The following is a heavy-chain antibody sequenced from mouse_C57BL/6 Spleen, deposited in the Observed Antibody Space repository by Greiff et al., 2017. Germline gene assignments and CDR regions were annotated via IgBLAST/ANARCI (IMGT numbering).Heavy chain of an antibody. CDR2: IDPENGDT. CDR3: TTPPGSSYLAY. Sequence: EVQLQQSGAELVRPGASVKLSCTASGFNIKDDYMHWVKQRPEQGLEWIGWIDPENGDTEYASKFQGKATITADTSSNTAYLQLSSLTSEDTAVYYCTTPPGSSYLAYWGQGTLVTVSA. CDR1: GFNIKDDY. D-gene: IGHD1-1*01. J-gene: IGHJ3*01. V-gene: IGHV14-4*01.